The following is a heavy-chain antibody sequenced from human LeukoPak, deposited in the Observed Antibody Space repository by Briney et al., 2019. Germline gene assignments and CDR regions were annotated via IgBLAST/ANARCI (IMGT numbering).Heavy chain of an antibody. V-gene: IGHV4-61*02. CDR1: GGSISSGSYY. J-gene: IGHJ6*02. CDR3: ARDQYEVEDDSSGYPYYYYYGMDV. Sequence: SQTLSLTCTVSGGSISSGSYYWSWIRQPAGKGLEWIGRIYTSGSTNYNPSLKSRVTISVDTSKNQFSLKLSSVTAADTAEYYCARDQYEVEDDSSGYPYYYYYGMDVWGQGTTVTVSS. D-gene: IGHD3-22*01. CDR2: IYTSGST.